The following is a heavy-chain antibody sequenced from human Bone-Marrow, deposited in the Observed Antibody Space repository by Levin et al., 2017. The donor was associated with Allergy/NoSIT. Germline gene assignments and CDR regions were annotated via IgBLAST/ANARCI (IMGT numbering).Heavy chain of an antibody. CDR3: ASHTYFVSGTYYTQNDY. D-gene: IGHD3-10*01. CDR1: GHSFNNYW. Sequence: GESLKISCKGSGHSFNNYWIAWVRQMPGKGLEWMGIIYPADSDTRYSPSFQGQVTISADKSINTAYLQWSSLKASDTAIYYCASHTYFVSGTYYTQNDYWGQGTLVTVSS. CDR2: IYPADSDT. J-gene: IGHJ4*02. V-gene: IGHV5-51*01.